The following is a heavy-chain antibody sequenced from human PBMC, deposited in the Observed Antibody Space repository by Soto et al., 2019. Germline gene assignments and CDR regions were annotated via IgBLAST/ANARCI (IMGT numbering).Heavy chain of an antibody. CDR2: IYYSGST. D-gene: IGHD1-1*01. CDR1: GGSISSGGYY. CDR3: ARGNWNYYYYGMDV. V-gene: IGHV4-31*03. Sequence: SETLSLTCTVSGGSISSGGYYWSWIRQHPGKGLEWIGYIYYSGSTYYNPPLKSRVTISVDTSKNQFSLKLSSVTAADTAVYYCARGNWNYYYYGMDVWGQGTTVTVSS. J-gene: IGHJ6*02.